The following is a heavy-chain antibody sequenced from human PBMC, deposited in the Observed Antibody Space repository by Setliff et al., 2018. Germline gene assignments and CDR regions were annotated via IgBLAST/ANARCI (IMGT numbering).Heavy chain of an antibody. V-gene: IGHV3-11*01. D-gene: IGHD1-1*01. Sequence: GGSLRLSCAASGFTFSDFYMSWIRQTPGKGLEWVSYISRGGGIIYYADSVRGRFTISRDDAKNSLYLQMNSLRADDTAEYYCTKDSNGEFADYWGQGTLVTVSS. CDR3: TKDSNGEFADY. J-gene: IGHJ4*02. CDR1: GFTFSDFY. CDR2: ISRGGGII.